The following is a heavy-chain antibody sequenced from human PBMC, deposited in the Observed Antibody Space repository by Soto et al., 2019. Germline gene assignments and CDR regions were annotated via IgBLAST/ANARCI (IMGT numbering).Heavy chain of an antibody. Sequence: PSETLSLTCTVSGGSISSGYYYWSWIRQPPGKGLEWIGYIYYSGSTYYNQPLKSRVTISVDTSKYQFSLKLSSVTAADTAVYYCASSPPFTMVRGPWFDPWGHGTLVTVSS. CDR1: GGSISSGYYY. J-gene: IGHJ5*02. CDR2: IYYSGST. CDR3: ASSPPFTMVRGPWFDP. D-gene: IGHD3-10*01. V-gene: IGHV4-30-4*01.